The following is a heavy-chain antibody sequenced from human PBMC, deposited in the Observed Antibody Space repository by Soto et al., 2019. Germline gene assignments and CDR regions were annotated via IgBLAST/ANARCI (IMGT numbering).Heavy chain of an antibody. D-gene: IGHD3-22*01. J-gene: IGHJ4*02. V-gene: IGHV1-69*13. Sequence: SVKVSCKASGGTFSTYGIDWVRQAPEQGLEWMGGIIPLFGTAKYAQNFQGRITITADESTNTAYMELRSLRSQDTAVYYCARGVHYDSSGYYYFYWGQGTLVTVSS. CDR3: ARGVHYDSSGYYYFY. CDR2: IIPLFGTA. CDR1: GGTFSTYG.